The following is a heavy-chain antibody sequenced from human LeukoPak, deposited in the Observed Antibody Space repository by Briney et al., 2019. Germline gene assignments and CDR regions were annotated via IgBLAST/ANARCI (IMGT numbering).Heavy chain of an antibody. V-gene: IGHV1-69*05. Sequence: SVKVSCKASGGTFSSYAISWVRQAPGQGLEWMGGIIPIFGTANYAQKFQGRVTITTDESTSTAYVELSSLRSEDTAVYYCASHPQLVTSYFDYWGQGTLVTVSS. D-gene: IGHD1-1*01. CDR2: IIPIFGTA. CDR3: ASHPQLVTSYFDY. CDR1: GGTFSSYA. J-gene: IGHJ4*02.